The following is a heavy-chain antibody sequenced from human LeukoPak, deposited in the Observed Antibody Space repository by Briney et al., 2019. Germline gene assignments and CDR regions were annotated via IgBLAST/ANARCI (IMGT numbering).Heavy chain of an antibody. J-gene: IGHJ3*02. CDR2: IYYSGST. D-gene: IGHD6-13*01. V-gene: IGHV4-39*07. CDR3: ARGRYSSSWYGGGAFDI. CDR1: GGSISSSSYY. Sequence: SETLSLTCTVSGGSISSSSYYWGWIRQPPGKGLEWIGSIYYSGSTYYNPSLKSRVTISVDTSKNQFSLKLSSVTAADTAVYYCARGRYSSSWYGGGAFDIWGQGTMVTVSS.